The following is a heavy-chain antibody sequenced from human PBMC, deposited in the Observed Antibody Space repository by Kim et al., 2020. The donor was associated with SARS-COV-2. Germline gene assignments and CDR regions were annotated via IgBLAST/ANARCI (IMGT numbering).Heavy chain of an antibody. J-gene: IGHJ6*03. Sequence: SETLSLTCTVSGGSISSYYWSWIRQPPGKGLEWIGYIYYSGSTNYNPSIKSRVTISVDTSKNQFSLKLSSVTAADTAVYYCARGYYDFWSGYYYYDYMDVWGKGTTVTVSS. D-gene: IGHD3-3*01. V-gene: IGHV4-59*08. CDR2: IYYSGST. CDR1: GGSISSYY. CDR3: ARGYYDFWSGYYYYDYMDV.